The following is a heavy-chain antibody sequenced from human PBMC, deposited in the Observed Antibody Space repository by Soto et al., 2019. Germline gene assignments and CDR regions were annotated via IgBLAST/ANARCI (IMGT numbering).Heavy chain of an antibody. J-gene: IGHJ6*03. D-gene: IGHD2-15*01. CDR2: ISYDGSNK. CDR1: GFTFSSYG. CDR3: AKDEKDIVVVVAATTHYYYYYMDV. Sequence: QVQLVESGGGVVQPGRSLRLSCAASGFTFSSYGMHWVRQAPGKGLEWVAVISYDGSNKYYADSVKGRFTISRDNSKKTLYQQMNRLRAEDTAVYYCAKDEKDIVVVVAATTHYYYYYMDVWGKGTTVTVSS. V-gene: IGHV3-30*18.